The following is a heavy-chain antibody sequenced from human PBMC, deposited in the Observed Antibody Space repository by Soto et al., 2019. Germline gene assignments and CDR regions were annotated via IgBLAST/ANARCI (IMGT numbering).Heavy chain of an antibody. Sequence: EVRLVESGGGLVKPGGSLRLSCAASGFTFSAYRMNWVRQTPGKGLEWVSSITSRSLYIYYADSVKGRFTISRDDAKNSLYLQMNSLRAEDTAVYYCARDVFDSSGYYLYSFDYWGQGALVTVSS. CDR3: ARDVFDSSGYYLYSFDY. J-gene: IGHJ4*02. CDR1: GFTFSAYR. D-gene: IGHD3-22*01. V-gene: IGHV3-21*01. CDR2: ITSRSLYI.